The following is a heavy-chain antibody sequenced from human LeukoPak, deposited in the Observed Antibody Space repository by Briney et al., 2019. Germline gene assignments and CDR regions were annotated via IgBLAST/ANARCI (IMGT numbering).Heavy chain of an antibody. D-gene: IGHD3-10*01. CDR3: SWEGTMVRGVIITFQNY. J-gene: IGHJ4*02. CDR2: IKQDRSEK. Sequence: GGSLRLSCAASGFTFTNYWMSWVRQAPGKGLELVANIKQDRSEKYYVDSVEGRFTISRDNSKNTLYLQMNSLRAEDTAVCYCSWEGTMVRGVIITFQNYWGQGTLVTVSS. V-gene: IGHV3-7*03. CDR1: GFTFTNYW.